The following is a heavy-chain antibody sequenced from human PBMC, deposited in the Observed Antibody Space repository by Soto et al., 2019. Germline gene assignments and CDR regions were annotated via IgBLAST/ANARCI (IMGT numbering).Heavy chain of an antibody. CDR1: GFTFSDHY. J-gene: IGHJ3*01. Sequence: EVQLVESGGGLVQPGGSLRLSCAASGFTFSDHYMDWVRQAPGKGLEWVGRIRNKANSYSTQYAASVKGRFTISRDDSNTSRALQMNSLQPAATALHDSPRVRISAAGSGPHFDVSVQGRVVTVSS. CDR2: IRNKANSYST. D-gene: IGHD1-1*01. CDR3: PRVRISAAGSGPHFDV. V-gene: IGHV3-72*01.